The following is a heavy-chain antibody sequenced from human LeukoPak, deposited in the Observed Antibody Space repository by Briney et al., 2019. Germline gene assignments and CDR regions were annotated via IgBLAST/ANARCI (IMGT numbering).Heavy chain of an antibody. CDR3: AKLRAHTAMVAYFDY. CDR1: GFTFSSYA. J-gene: IGHJ4*02. V-gene: IGHV3-23*01. D-gene: IGHD5-18*01. CDR2: ISGSGGST. Sequence: GGSLRLSCAASGFTFSSYAMSWVRQAPGRGLEWVSAISGSGGSTYYADSVKGRFTISRDNSKNTLYLQMNSLRAEDTAVYYCAKLRAHTAMVAYFDYWGQGTLVTVSS.